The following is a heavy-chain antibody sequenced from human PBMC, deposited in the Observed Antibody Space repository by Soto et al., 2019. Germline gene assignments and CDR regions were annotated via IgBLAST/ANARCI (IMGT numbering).Heavy chain of an antibody. V-gene: IGHV4-30-4*01. Sequence: PSETLSLTCTVSGGSISSGDYYWSWIRHPPGKGLEWIGYIYYSGSTYYNPSLKSRVTISVDTSKNQFPLKLSSVTAADTAVYYCARGRYYDSSGYYYIWGQGTLVTVSS. D-gene: IGHD3-22*01. CDR1: GGSISSGDYY. CDR3: ARGRYYDSSGYYYI. J-gene: IGHJ4*02. CDR2: IYYSGST.